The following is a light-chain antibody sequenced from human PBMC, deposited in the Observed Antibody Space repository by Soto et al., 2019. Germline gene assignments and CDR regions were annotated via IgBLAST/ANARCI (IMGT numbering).Light chain of an antibody. J-gene: IGKJ1*01. V-gene: IGKV3-20*01. Sequence: EVGLTQSPGIVSLSPGERATLSCRASQSVSNDFLAWYQQKPGQAPRLLIYGASTRATDVPDRFSGSGSGADFTLSISRLEPEDFAVYYCQPYGSAPPRTFGQGTKAAI. CDR1: QSVSNDF. CDR2: GAS. CDR3: QPYGSAPPRT.